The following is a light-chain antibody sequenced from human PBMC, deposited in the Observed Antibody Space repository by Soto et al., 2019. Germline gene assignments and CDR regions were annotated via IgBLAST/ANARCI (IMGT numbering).Light chain of an antibody. CDR1: HTIGDW. Sequence: DIQMTQSPSTLSASVGGRVTITCRASHTIGDWLAWYQKKPGKAPNLLIYDASRLQSGVPSRFSGSGGGTDFTLSISSVKTEDFATYFCQQSYMDPITFGQGTRLEIK. J-gene: IGKJ5*01. CDR3: QQSYMDPIT. CDR2: DAS. V-gene: IGKV1-39*01.